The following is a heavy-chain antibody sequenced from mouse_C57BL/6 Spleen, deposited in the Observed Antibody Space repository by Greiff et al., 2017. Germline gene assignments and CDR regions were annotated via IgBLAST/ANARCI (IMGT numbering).Heavy chain of an antibody. CDR3: ARSYSNYYYAMDY. D-gene: IGHD2-5*01. Sequence: VQLQQSGTELVKPGASVKLSCKASGYTFTSYWMHWVKQRPGQGLEWIGNINPSNGGTNYNEKFKSKATLTVDKSSSTAYMQLSSLTSEDSAVYYCARSYSNYYYAMDYWGQGTSVTVSS. CDR2: INPSNGGT. V-gene: IGHV1-53*01. J-gene: IGHJ4*01. CDR1: GYTFTSYW.